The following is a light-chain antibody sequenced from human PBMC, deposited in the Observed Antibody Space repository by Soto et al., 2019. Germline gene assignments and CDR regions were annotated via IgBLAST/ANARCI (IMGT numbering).Light chain of an antibody. CDR2: DAS. CDR1: QRVGSY. J-gene: IGKJ4*01. CDR3: QHRNYWPPGAT. Sequence: PGERVTLSCRASQRVGSYLAWYQQKPGQTPRLLIYDASNRATGIPARFSGSGSGTDFTLTISSLEAEDFAVYYCQHRNYWPPGATFGGGTKVEIK. V-gene: IGKV3-11*01.